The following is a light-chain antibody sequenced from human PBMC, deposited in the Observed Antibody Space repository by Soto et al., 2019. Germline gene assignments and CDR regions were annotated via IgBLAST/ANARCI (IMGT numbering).Light chain of an antibody. V-gene: IGKV1-39*01. J-gene: IGKJ2*01. CDR3: QQSYRSPYT. CDR2: GAT. CDR1: QSVDYY. Sequence: DIQMTQSPSSLSASVGDRVTITCRASQSVDYYLNWFQQKPGKDPKLLIHGATILHSGVPSRFGGSGAGTDFTLTISGLQADDFATYYCQQSYRSPYTFGQGTDLEIK.